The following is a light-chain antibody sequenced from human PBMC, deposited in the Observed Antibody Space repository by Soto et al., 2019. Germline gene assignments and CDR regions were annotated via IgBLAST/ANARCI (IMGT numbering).Light chain of an antibody. V-gene: IGLV1-44*01. CDR3: AAWDDSLKRV. CDR1: SSNIGSNT. Sequence: QSALTQPPSASGTPGQRVTISCSGSSSNIGSNTVNWYQQLPGTAPKLLIYSNNQRPSGVPDRFSGSKSGTSASLAISGLQCEDEADYYCAAWDDSLKRVFGGGTKLTVL. J-gene: IGLJ2*01. CDR2: SNN.